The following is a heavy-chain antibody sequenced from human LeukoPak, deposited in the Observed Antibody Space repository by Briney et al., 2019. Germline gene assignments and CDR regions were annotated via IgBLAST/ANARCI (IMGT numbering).Heavy chain of an antibody. Sequence: SEALSLTCTVSGGSISSYYWSWIRQPAGKGLEWIGRIHTSGSTNYNPSLKSRVTMSVDTSKNQFSLKLSSVTAADTAVYYCARDRTGTMSYYYYYMDVWGKGTTVTISS. CDR2: IHTSGST. D-gene: IGHD1-1*01. CDR1: GGSISSYY. CDR3: ARDRTGTMSYYYYYMDV. V-gene: IGHV4-4*07. J-gene: IGHJ6*03.